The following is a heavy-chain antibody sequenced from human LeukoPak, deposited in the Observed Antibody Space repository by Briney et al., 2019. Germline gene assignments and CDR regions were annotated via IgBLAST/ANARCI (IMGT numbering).Heavy chain of an antibody. V-gene: IGHV3-33*01. Sequence: GGSLRLSCAASGFTFTNLGLPRVRQAPGKGLEWVAVIWYDGSKKYYADSVKGRFTISRDNSKNTLYLQMNSLRADDTSVYYCARDYYDRSGYFYFDSCGQGTLVTVSS. CDR3: ARDYYDRSGYFYFDS. D-gene: IGHD3-22*01. J-gene: IGHJ4*02. CDR1: GFTFTNLG. CDR2: IWYDGSKK.